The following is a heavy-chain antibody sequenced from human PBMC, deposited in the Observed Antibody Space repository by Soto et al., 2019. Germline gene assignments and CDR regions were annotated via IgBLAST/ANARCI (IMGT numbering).Heavy chain of an antibody. CDR3: AHRPAYFSGGSCYSGLNY. Sequence: QITLKESGPTLVKPTQTLTLTCTFSGFSLSTSGVGVGWIRQPPGKALEWLALIYWDDDKRYSPSLKSRLTITKDTSKNQVVLTMTNMDPVDTSTYYCAHRPAYFSGGSCYSGLNYWGQGTLVTVSS. J-gene: IGHJ4*02. V-gene: IGHV2-5*02. CDR2: IYWDDDK. D-gene: IGHD2-15*01. CDR1: GFSLSTSGVG.